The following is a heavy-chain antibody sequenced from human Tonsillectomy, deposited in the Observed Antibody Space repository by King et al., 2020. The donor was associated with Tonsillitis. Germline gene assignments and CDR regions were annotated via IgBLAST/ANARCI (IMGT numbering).Heavy chain of an antibody. CDR1: GFTFSSYG. J-gene: IGHJ4*02. D-gene: IGHD3-22*01. CDR2: ISYAGTNK. CDR3: ASGDDSSGYSCSFDY. Sequence: VQLVESGGGVVQPGRSLRLSCAASGFTFSSYGMHWVRQAPGKGLEWVAVISYAGTNKYYADSVKGRFTISRDNSKNTLFLRINSLRAEDTAVYYCASGDDSSGYSCSFDYWGQGTLVTVSS. V-gene: IGHV3-33*05.